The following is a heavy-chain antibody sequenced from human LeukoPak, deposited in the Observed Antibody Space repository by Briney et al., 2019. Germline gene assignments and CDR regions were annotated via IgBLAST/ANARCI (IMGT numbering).Heavy chain of an antibody. V-gene: IGHV4-30-2*01. CDR2: IYHSGST. CDR3: ASFYDSSGPYGMDV. J-gene: IGHJ6*02. CDR1: GGSISSGGYY. D-gene: IGHD3-22*01. Sequence: SETLSLTCTVSGGSISSGGYYWSWIRQPPGKGLEWIGYIYHSGSTYYNPSLKSRVTISVDTSKNQFSLKLSSVTAADTAVYYCASFYDSSGPYGMDVWGQGTTVTVSS.